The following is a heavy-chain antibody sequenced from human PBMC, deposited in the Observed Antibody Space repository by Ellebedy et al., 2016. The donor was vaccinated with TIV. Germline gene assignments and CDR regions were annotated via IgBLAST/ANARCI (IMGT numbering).Heavy chain of an antibody. CDR3: ARLFCDSTTCPHHRPDS. D-gene: IGHD2-2*01. Sequence: GESLKISCAASGFSFNFYSMSWVRQAPGKGLEWVSYINTLSSIIYYADSVKGRFTISRDDAKNSLYLQMNSLRSEDTAVYYCARLFCDSTTCPHHRPDSWGQGTLVSVSS. V-gene: IGHV3-48*01. CDR1: GFSFNFYS. CDR2: INTLSSII. J-gene: IGHJ4*02.